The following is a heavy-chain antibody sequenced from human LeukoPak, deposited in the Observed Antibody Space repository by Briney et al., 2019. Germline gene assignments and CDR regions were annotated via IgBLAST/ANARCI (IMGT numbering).Heavy chain of an antibody. J-gene: IGHJ6*02. CDR1: GFTFSYYW. CDR3: ARGAPYYGMDV. V-gene: IGHV3-7*01. Sequence: PGGSLRLSCTASGFTFSYYWMSWVRQAPGKGLEWVANIKYDGSERYYVDSVKGRFTISRDNSKNTLYLQMNSLRAEDTAVYYCARGAPYYGMDVWGQGTTVTVSS. CDR2: IKYDGSER.